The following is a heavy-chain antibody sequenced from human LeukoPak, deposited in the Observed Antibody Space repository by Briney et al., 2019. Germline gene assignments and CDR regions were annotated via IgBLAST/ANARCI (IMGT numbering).Heavy chain of an antibody. V-gene: IGHV1-18*01. CDR3: ARGASYYYDSSGYDY. Sequence: ASVKVSCKASGYTFTSYGISWVRQAPGQGLEWMGWISAYNGNTNYAQKLQGRVTMTTDTSTSTAYMGLRSLRSDDTAVYYCARGASYYYDSSGYDYWGQGTLVTVSS. D-gene: IGHD3-22*01. J-gene: IGHJ4*02. CDR1: GYTFTSYG. CDR2: ISAYNGNT.